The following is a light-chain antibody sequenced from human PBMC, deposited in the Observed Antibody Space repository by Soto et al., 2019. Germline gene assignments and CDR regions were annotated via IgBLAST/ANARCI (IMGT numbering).Light chain of an antibody. CDR3: QKYNSAGWT. CDR2: AAS. Sequence: DIQMTQSPSSLSASVGDRVTITCRASQGISNYLAWYQQKPGKIPKLLIYAASTLQSGVPSRFSGSGSGTDFTLTISSLHAEDVATYFGQKYNSAGWTFGQGTKVEIK. V-gene: IGKV1-27*01. J-gene: IGKJ1*01. CDR1: QGISNY.